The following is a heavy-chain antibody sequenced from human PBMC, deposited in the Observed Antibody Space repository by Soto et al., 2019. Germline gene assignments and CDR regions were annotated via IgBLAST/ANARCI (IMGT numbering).Heavy chain of an antibody. V-gene: IGHV1-46*01. Sequence: QVQLVQSGAEVKKPGASVKISCKASGYTFIHYYIHWVRQAPGQGLEWMEIINPNGGSTNYAQKFQGRVTVTSDTSPTTVSMELNSLESDDTAVYFCARSLLQGDFWGQGTLVTVSS. CDR2: INPNGGST. CDR3: ARSLLQGDF. J-gene: IGHJ4*02. CDR1: GYTFIHYY. D-gene: IGHD2-21*01.